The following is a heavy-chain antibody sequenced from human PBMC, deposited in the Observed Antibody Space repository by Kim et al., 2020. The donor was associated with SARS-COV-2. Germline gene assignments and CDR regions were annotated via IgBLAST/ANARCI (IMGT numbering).Heavy chain of an antibody. CDR1: GVTFSSYG. D-gene: IGHD3-10*01. CDR3: AIDDDYGCDSDYF. J-gene: IGHJ4*01. Sequence: GGSLRLSCAASGVTFSSYGMNWVRQAPGKGLEWVSVISADGSNRYYADAMSGRITITRDNNNNTLYLQINILIADATAYYCSAIDDDYGCDSDYF. V-gene: IGHV3-30*03. CDR2: ISADGSNR.